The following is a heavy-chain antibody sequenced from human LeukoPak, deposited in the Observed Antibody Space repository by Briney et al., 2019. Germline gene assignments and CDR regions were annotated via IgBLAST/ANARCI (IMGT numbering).Heavy chain of an antibody. J-gene: IGHJ1*01. D-gene: IGHD3-3*01. CDR3: TPANALARSMLRQ. V-gene: IGHV3-15*01. CDR2: IKSKAEGGEA. CDR1: WLTFNNAW. Sequence: GGSLILSCATFWLTFNNAWMRWSPHAPGKGWECVARIKSKAEGGEADYAAAVRDRFTITGDDSISNVYPQMNSLHTVDTVVYYCTPANALARSMLRQWGQGTLVTVSS.